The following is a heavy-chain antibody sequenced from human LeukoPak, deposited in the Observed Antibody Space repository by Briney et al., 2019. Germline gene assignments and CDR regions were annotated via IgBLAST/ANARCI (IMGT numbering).Heavy chain of an antibody. CDR1: GFTFNSYA. J-gene: IGHJ6*03. CDR3: AKGSKAVLFTRDHYMDV. V-gene: IGHV3-23*01. Sequence: GGSLRLSCGASGFTFNSYAMSWVRQAPGKGLEWVSIISGTGGTTYYADSVKGRFTISRDNSKNTLYLQMNSLRAEDTAVYFCAKGSKAVLFTRDHYMDVWGKGTTVTISS. D-gene: IGHD6-19*01. CDR2: ISGTGGTT.